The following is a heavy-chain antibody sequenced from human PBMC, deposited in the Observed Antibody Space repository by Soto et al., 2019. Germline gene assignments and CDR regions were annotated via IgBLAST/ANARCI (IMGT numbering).Heavy chain of an antibody. Sequence: PVGSLRLSCAASGFTFSSYAMSWVRQAPGKGLEWVSGISGSGGITYYADSVKGRFTISRDNSKNTLYLQLNSLRAEDTAVYYRAQSKVGATSNYFDYWGQGTLVTVSS. D-gene: IGHD1-26*01. CDR2: ISGSGGIT. V-gene: IGHV3-23*01. J-gene: IGHJ4*02. CDR3: AQSKVGATSNYFDY. CDR1: GFTFSSYA.